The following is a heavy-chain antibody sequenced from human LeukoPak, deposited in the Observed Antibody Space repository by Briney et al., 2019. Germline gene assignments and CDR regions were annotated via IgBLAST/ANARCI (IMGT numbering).Heavy chain of an antibody. Sequence: GGSLRLSCAASGFTFSRYGMHWVRQAPGKGLEWVAVIWYDGSNKYYADSVKGRFTISRDNSKNTLYLQMNSLRAEDTAVYYCARRQGDGYKGYYFDHWGQGTLVTVSS. CDR3: ARRQGDGYKGYYFDH. D-gene: IGHD5-24*01. CDR1: GFTFSRYG. CDR2: IWYDGSNK. V-gene: IGHV3-33*01. J-gene: IGHJ4*02.